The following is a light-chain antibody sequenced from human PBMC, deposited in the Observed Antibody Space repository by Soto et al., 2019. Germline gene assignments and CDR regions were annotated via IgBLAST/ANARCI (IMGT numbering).Light chain of an antibody. CDR2: DAS. CDR1: QSVSSY. J-gene: IGKJ1*01. CDR3: QQYGSSPRT. V-gene: IGKV3-20*01. Sequence: EIVLTHSPATLSLSPCERATLSSSASQSVSSYLAWYQQKPGQAPRLLIYDASSRATGIPDRFSGSGSGTDFTLTTSRLEPEDLAVYYCQQYGSSPRTFGRGTKVDIK.